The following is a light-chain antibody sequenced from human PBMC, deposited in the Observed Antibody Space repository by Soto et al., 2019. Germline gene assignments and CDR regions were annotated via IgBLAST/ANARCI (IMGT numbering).Light chain of an antibody. J-gene: IGKJ2*01. CDR2: GPS. V-gene: IGKV3-15*01. CDR1: QSVSSN. CDR3: HQYNYWPYT. Sequence: EVLMTQSPATLSVSPGERATLSCRASQSVSSNLAWYQQKPGQAPRLLIYGPSTRAAGIPARFSGSGSGTQFTLTISSLQSEDFAVYYCHQYNYWPYTFGQGTKLEIK.